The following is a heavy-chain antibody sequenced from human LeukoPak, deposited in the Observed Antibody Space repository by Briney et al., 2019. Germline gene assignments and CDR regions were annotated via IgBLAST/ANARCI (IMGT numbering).Heavy chain of an antibody. Sequence: GGSLRLSCAASGFTFSDYYMSWIRRAPGKGLEWVSYISSSSSYTNYADSVKGRFTISRDNAKNSLYLQMNSLRAEDTAVYYCARLPSIAAAGAVVYYYGMDVWGQGTTVTVSS. J-gene: IGHJ6*02. V-gene: IGHV3-11*06. CDR3: ARLPSIAAAGAVVYYYGMDV. CDR1: GFTFSDYY. D-gene: IGHD6-13*01. CDR2: ISSSSSYT.